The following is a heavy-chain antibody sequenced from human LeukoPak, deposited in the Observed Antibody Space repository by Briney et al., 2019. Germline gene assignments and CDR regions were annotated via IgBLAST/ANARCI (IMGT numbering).Heavy chain of an antibody. D-gene: IGHD2-21*02. J-gene: IGHJ3*02. CDR2: IWDDGGQK. CDR1: GFTFSRYG. V-gene: IGHV3-33*01. CDR3: ARDPATIMVVTDMNGFDI. Sequence: GGSLRLSCVASGFTFSRYGMHWVRQAPGKGLEWVAVIWDDGGQKYYADSVKGRFTISRDNSKNTLYLQMNSLRTEDTAVYYCARDPATIMVVTDMNGFDIWGQGTLVTVSS.